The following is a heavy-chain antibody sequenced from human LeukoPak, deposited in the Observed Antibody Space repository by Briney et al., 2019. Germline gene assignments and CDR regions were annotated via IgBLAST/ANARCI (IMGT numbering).Heavy chain of an antibody. CDR1: GFTFSSYA. CDR3: ASNSYPLYDSSGYYPDY. V-gene: IGHV3-23*01. D-gene: IGHD3-22*01. CDR2: ISGSGGST. J-gene: IGHJ4*02. Sequence: GGSLRLSCAASGFTFSSYAMSWVGQAPGKGLEWVSAISGSGGSTYYADSVKGRFTISRDNSKNTLYLQMNSLRAEDTAVYYCASNSYPLYDSSGYYPDYWGQGTLLTVSS.